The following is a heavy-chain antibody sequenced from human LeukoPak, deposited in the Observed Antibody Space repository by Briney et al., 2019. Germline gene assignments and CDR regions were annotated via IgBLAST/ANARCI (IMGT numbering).Heavy chain of an antibody. CDR2: ISSYNGNT. CDR3: ARDLAYNYGDPHYFDY. Sequence: GASVKVSCKASGYTFSDYAITWVRQAPGQGLEWMGWISSYNGNTNYAQKIQDRVTMTTDTSTSTAYMELRNLRSDDTAVYYCARDLAYNYGDPHYFDYWGQGTLVTVSS. D-gene: IGHD5-24*01. V-gene: IGHV1-18*01. CDR1: GYTFSDYA. J-gene: IGHJ4*02.